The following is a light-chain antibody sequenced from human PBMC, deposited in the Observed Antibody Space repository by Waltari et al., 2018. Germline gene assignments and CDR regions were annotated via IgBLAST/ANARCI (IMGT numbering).Light chain of an antibody. CDR2: DVS. CDR1: SSYVRGYNY. J-gene: IGLJ1*01. CDR3: CSYAGSYIV. V-gene: IGLV2-11*01. Sequence: QSALTQPRSVSGSPGQSVAISCTGTSSYVRGYNYVSWYQQHPGKVPKVVIYDVSKRPSGVPDRFSGSKSGNTASLTISGLQADDEADYYCCSYAGSYIVFGAGTKVTVL.